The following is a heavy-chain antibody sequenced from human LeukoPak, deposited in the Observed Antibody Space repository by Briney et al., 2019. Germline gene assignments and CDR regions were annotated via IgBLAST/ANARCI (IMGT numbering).Heavy chain of an antibody. CDR3: ARNEDCSGGSCYNWFDP. CDR1: GGSLSGHY. CDR2: INHSGST. J-gene: IGHJ5*02. D-gene: IGHD2-15*01. Sequence: PSETLSLTCAVYGGSLSGHYWSWIRQPPGKGLEWIGEINHSGSTTYNPSLKSRVTISVDTSKNQFSLKLTSVTAADTAVYYCARNEDCSGGSCYNWFDPWGQGTLVTVS. V-gene: IGHV4-34*01.